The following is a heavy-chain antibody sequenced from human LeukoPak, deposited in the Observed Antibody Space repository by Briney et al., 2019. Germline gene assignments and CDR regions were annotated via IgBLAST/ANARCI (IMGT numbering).Heavy chain of an antibody. V-gene: IGHV3-23*01. CDR1: GFNFNKYD. Sequence: GGSLRLSCAASGFNFNKYDMTWARQAPGKGLERVSTITGRSDKTYYTDSVKGRFVTSRDNSKDTLYLQMNSLRAEDTALYYCAKGGWLDDLGQGALVTVSS. J-gene: IGHJ4*02. CDR3: AKGGWLDD. D-gene: IGHD6-19*01. CDR2: ITGRSDKT.